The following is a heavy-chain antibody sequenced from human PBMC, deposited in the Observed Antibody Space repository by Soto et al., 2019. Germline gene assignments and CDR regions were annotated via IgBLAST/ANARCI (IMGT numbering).Heavy chain of an antibody. Sequence: EVQLVESGGGLVQPGGSLRLSCAASGFTFSSYSMNWVRQAPGKGLEWVSYISSSSSTIYYADSVKGRFTISRDNAKNSLYLQMNSLRAEDTAVYYCARPKFGHDSSGYYLDAFDIWGQGTMVTVSS. CDR2: ISSSSSTI. J-gene: IGHJ3*02. CDR1: GFTFSSYS. D-gene: IGHD3-22*01. V-gene: IGHV3-48*01. CDR3: ARPKFGHDSSGYYLDAFDI.